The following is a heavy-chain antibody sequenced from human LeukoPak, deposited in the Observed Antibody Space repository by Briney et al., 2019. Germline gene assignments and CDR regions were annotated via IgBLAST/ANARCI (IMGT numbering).Heavy chain of an antibody. D-gene: IGHD4-23*01. CDR2: IIPIFGTA. CDR3: ATRRPDYGGNLDPSFDY. CDR1: VGTFSSYA. V-gene: IGHV1-69*13. J-gene: IGHJ4*02. Sequence: GASVNVSCKASVGTFSSYAISWVRQAPGQGLEWMGGIIPIFGTANYAQKFQGRVTITADGSTSTAYMELSSLRTEDTGGYYCATRRPDYGGNLDPSFDYWGQGTLVTVSS.